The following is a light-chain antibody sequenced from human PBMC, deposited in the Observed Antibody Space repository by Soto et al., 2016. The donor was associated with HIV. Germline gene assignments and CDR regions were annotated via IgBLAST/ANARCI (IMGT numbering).Light chain of an antibody. V-gene: IGKV1-8*01. J-gene: IGKJ1*01. CDR2: TAS. Sequence: AIRMTQSPSSLSASTGDRVTITCRASQGISSYLAWYQQKPGKAPKLLIYTASTLQSGVPSRFSGSGSGTAFTLTISCLQSEDFATYYCQQYYSYPWTFGQGTKVDIK. CDR3: QQYYSYPWT. CDR1: QGISSY.